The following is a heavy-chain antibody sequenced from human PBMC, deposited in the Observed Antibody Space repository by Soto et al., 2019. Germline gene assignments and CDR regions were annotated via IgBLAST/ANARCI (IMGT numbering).Heavy chain of an antibody. CDR1: GFSLNSSGVG. D-gene: IGHD6-6*01. V-gene: IGHV2-5*01. CDR2: IYWNDEM. J-gene: IGHJ4*02. CDR3: AHRRFAKYSSLPADFDY. Sequence: QITLKESGPTLVKPTQTLTLTCTFSGFSLNSSGVGVGWIRQHPGKALEWLALIYWNDEMHYSPSLKSRLTITEDASKHQVVITVNNMNHVDNATYYCAHRRFAKYSSLPADFDYWGQGILVTVSS.